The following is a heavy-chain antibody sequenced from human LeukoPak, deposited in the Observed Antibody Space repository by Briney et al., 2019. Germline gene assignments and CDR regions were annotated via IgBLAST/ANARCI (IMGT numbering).Heavy chain of an antibody. J-gene: IGHJ4*02. CDR3: ARGGRTLIDYGDYV. CDR2: ISGSGGST. CDR1: GFTFSNYA. Sequence: PGGSLRLSCAASGFTFSNYAMHWVRQSPGRGLECVSTISGSGGSTYHADSVKGRFTISRDNSKNTLYLQMNSLRAEDTAVYYCARGGRTLIDYGDYVWGQGTLVTVSS. V-gene: IGHV3-23*01. D-gene: IGHD4-17*01.